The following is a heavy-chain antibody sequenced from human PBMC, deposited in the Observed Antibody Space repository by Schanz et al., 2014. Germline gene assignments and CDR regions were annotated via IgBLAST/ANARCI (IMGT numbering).Heavy chain of an antibody. CDR3: ARENRLPVVVAAHRNYYHAMDV. CDR1: GYTFTRSD. Sequence: QVQLVQSGAEVKKPGASVKVFCKASGYTFTRSDINWVRQAPGQGLEWMGWISGNNGDTNYAQNLQGRVTLTTDTSTSTAYMELRSLRSDDTAVYYCARENRLPVVVAAHRNYYHAMDVWGQGTTVTISS. J-gene: IGHJ6*02. CDR2: ISGNNGDT. V-gene: IGHV1-18*04. D-gene: IGHD2-15*01.